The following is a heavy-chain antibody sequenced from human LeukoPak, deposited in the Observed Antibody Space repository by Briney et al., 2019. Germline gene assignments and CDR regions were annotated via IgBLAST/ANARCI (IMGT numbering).Heavy chain of an antibody. CDR2: IEYSGGT. Sequence: PSEALSLTCTVSGGSISNYHWCWFRQSPGTGLEWIGYIEYSGGTTYNSSLKSRVTISVDTSKSQFSLKLNSVTAADTAVYYCARVKYSSGSTSSWFDPWGQGTPVAVSS. V-gene: IGHV4-59*08. CDR3: ARVKYSSGSTSSWFDP. CDR1: GGSISNYH. D-gene: IGHD3-10*01. J-gene: IGHJ5*02.